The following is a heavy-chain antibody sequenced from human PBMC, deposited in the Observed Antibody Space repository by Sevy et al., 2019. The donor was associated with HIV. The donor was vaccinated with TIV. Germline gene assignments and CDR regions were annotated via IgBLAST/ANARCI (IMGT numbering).Heavy chain of an antibody. D-gene: IGHD3-10*01. CDR2: IIPIFGTA. Sequence: ASVKVSCNASGGTFSSYAISWVRQAPGQGLEWMGGIIPIFGTANDAQKFQGRVTITADESTSTAYMELSSLRSEDTAVYYCARSRGYYGSGSSFAYYGMDVWGQGTTVTVSS. V-gene: IGHV1-69*13. J-gene: IGHJ6*02. CDR3: ARSRGYYGSGSSFAYYGMDV. CDR1: GGTFSSYA.